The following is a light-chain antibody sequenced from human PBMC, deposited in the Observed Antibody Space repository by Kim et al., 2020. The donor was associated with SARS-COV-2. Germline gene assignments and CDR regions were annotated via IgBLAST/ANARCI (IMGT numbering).Light chain of an antibody. CDR1: SSNIGTNT. CDR2: SND. J-gene: IGLJ3*02. Sequence: QSVLTQPPSASGTPGQRVTISCSGSSSNIGTNTVNWYQQVPGTAPKLLIYSNDKRPSGVPDRFSGSKSGTSASLAISGLQSEDEADYYCATWDDSLNGPVFGGGTKVTVL. CDR3: ATWDDSLNGPV. V-gene: IGLV1-44*01.